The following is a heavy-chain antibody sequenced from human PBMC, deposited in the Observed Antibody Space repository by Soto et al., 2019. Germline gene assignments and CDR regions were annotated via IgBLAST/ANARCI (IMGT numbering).Heavy chain of an antibody. D-gene: IGHD6-13*01. CDR2: IYYNGNT. Sequence: QVQLQESGPGLVKPSQTLSLTCTVSGGSISSGGYYWSWIRQHPGKGLEWIGYIYYNGNTYYNPSLKRRVTISLDTSKNQFSLKLTSVTAADTAVYYCASAVRSWFYFDYWGQGALVTVSS. CDR1: GGSISSGGYY. V-gene: IGHV4-31*03. J-gene: IGHJ4*02. CDR3: ASAVRSWFYFDY.